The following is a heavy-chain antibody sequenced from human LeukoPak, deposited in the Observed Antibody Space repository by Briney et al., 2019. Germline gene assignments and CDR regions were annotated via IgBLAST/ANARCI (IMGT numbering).Heavy chain of an antibody. J-gene: IGHJ5*02. Sequence: SETLSLTCTVSGYSISSGYYWGWIRQPPGKGLEWIGSIYHSGSTYYNPSLKSRVTIPVDTSKNQFPLKLSSVTAADTAVYYCARAIWPIYANWFDPWGQGTLVTVSS. CDR2: IYHSGST. V-gene: IGHV4-38-2*02. CDR3: ARAIWPIYANWFDP. CDR1: GYSISSGYY. D-gene: IGHD2/OR15-2a*01.